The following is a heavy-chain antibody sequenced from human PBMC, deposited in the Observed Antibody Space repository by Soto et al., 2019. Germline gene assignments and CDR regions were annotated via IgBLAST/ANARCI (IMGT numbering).Heavy chain of an antibody. CDR2: ISSSGSTI. V-gene: IGHV3-48*03. CDR3: ARVSPGLYSRGGVLDY. J-gene: IGHJ4*02. Sequence: TGGSLRLSCAASGFTFSSYEMNWVRQAPGKGLEWVSYISSSGSTIYYADSVKGRFTISRDNAKNSLYLQMNSLRAEDTAVYYCARVSPGLYSRGGVLDYWGQGTLVTVSS. D-gene: IGHD6-13*01. CDR1: GFTFSSYE.